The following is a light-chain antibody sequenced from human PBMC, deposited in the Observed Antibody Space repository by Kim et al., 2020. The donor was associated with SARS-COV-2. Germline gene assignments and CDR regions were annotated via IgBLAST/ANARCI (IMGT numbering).Light chain of an antibody. CDR3: GSYTSTNTRI. V-gene: IGLV2-14*03. CDR1: SSDVGGYDY. J-gene: IGLJ1*01. Sequence: GQSIPISCTGTSSDVGGYDYVSWYQQYPGKAPQVIVYAVSRRPSGVSNRFSGSKSGNTASLTISGLRAEDEADYYCGSYTSTNTRIFGTGTKVTVL. CDR2: AVS.